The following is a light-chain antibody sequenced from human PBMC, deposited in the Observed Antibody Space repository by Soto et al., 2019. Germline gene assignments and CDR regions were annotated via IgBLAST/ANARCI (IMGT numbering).Light chain of an antibody. CDR2: GAS. CDR1: QSVSSR. V-gene: IGKV3-20*01. CDR3: QQYGTSEII. J-gene: IGKJ5*01. Sequence: EIVLTQSPGTLSLSPGERATLSCRASQSVSSRLAWYQQRPGQAPRLLISGASSRATGIPDRFSGSGSGTDFTLTISRLEPEDFAVFYCQQYGTSEIIFGQGTRLEIK.